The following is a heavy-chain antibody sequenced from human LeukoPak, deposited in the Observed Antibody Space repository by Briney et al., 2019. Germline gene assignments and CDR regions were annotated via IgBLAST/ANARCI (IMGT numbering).Heavy chain of an antibody. D-gene: IGHD1-1*01. CDR2: IYYSGST. Sequence: PSETLSLTCTVSGGSISSHYWSWIRQPPGKGLEWIGYIYYSGSTNYNPSLKSRVTISVDTSKNQFSLKLSSVTAADTAVNYCARDDTGTTGSWFDPWGQGTLVTVSS. CDR1: GGSISSHY. CDR3: ARDDTGTTGSWFDP. J-gene: IGHJ5*02. V-gene: IGHV4-59*11.